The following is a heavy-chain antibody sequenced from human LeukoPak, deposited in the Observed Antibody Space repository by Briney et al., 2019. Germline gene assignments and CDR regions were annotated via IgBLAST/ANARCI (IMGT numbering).Heavy chain of an antibody. V-gene: IGHV1-18*01. CDR1: GYHFVNYA. CDR2: ISPFNGQT. D-gene: IGHD4/OR15-4a*01. CDR3: ARTWDYNPRGRFDD. Sequence: ASVTVSCKASGYHFVNYAITWVRQAPGQGLEWMGWISPFNGQTNYAQNVQGRVTMTIDTSTSTAYMELRSLRSDDTAVYCCARTWDYNPRGRFDDWGQGTRVTVSS. J-gene: IGHJ4*02.